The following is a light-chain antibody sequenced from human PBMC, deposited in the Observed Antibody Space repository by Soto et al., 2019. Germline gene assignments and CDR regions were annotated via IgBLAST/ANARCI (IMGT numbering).Light chain of an antibody. CDR1: SSNIGSNI. CDR3: AAWDDSLNGYV. CDR2: TND. J-gene: IGLJ1*01. Sequence: QSVLSQPPSASRTPGQRVTISCSGSSSNIGSNIVNWYQQVPGTAPKILIYTNDQRPSGVPDRFSGAKSGTSASLAISGLLSDDDAHYYCAAWDDSLNGYVFGTGTKLTVL. V-gene: IGLV1-44*01.